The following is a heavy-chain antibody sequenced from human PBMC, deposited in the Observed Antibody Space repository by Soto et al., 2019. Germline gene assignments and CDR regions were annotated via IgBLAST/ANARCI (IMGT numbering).Heavy chain of an antibody. CDR3: ARSHCDPPLL. CDR1: GDSISRSSCY. J-gene: IGHJ3*01. Sequence: QLQLQESGPGLVRPSETLSLTCTVSGDSISRSSCYWNWIRQPPGQGLEWIGNIYYSGSTYYNPSLNSRVTMSVDTSKNQFSLRLSSVTAADTAVYYCARSHCDPPLLWGQGTMVTVSS. D-gene: IGHD2-21*01. CDR2: IYYSGST. V-gene: IGHV4-39*01.